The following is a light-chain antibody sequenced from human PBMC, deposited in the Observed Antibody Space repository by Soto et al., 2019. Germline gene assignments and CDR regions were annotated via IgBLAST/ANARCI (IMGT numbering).Light chain of an antibody. CDR3: SSYTTSNTRQIV. V-gene: IGLV2-14*03. J-gene: IGLJ1*01. CDR2: DVS. Sequence: QSVLTQPASVSGSPGQSITISRTGTSREVGGYNYVSWYQHHPGKAPKLMIFDVSNRPSGVSNRFSGSKSGNTASLTISGLQPEDEADYYCSSYTTSNTRQIVFGTGTKVTVL. CDR1: SREVGGYNY.